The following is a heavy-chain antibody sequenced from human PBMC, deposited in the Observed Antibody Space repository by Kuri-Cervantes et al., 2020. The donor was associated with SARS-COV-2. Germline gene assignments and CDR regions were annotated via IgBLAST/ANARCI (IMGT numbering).Heavy chain of an antibody. V-gene: IGHV4-38-2*02. D-gene: IGHD3-3*01. CDR3: ARARRTGEDFTFWSGFYKRNHYYYYYMDV. CDR2: IYHSGST. J-gene: IGHJ6*03. Sequence: SETLSLTCTVSGYSISSGYYWGWIRQPPGKGLEWIGSIYHSGSTYYSPSLKSRVTISLDTSKNQFSLKLSSVTAADTAVYYCARARRTGEDFTFWSGFYKRNHYYYYYMDVWGKGTTVTVSS. CDR1: GYSISSGYY.